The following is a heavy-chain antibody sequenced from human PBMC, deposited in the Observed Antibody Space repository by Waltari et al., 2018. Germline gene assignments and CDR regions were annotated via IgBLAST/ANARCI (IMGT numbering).Heavy chain of an antibody. D-gene: IGHD7-27*01. CDR1: GFTFPPAW. V-gene: IGHV3-15*02. Sequence: EVEMVESGGASVKPGESLRLSCVASGFTFPPAWLTWVRQVPGRGLEWIGRMQSKDRGEATDFAAPVKGRFSISRDDSRNTVSLQMNNLKAEDTGIYYCTTLDAPWGGWGQGTLVTVSS. J-gene: IGHJ4*02. CDR3: TTLDAPWGG. CDR2: MQSKDRGEAT.